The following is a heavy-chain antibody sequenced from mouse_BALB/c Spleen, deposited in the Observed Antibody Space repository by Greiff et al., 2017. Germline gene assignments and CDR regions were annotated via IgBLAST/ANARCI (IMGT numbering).Heavy chain of an antibody. V-gene: IGHV3-2*02. D-gene: IGHD2-1*01. J-gene: IGHJ3*01. CDR2: ISYSGST. CDR1: GYSITSDYA. Sequence: EVKLVESGPGLVKPSQSLSLTCTVTGYSITSDYAWNWIRQFPGNKLEWMGYISYSGSTSYNPSLKSRISITRDTSKNQFFLQLNSVTTEDTATYYCARTGGNSWFAYWGQGTLVTVSA. CDR3: ARTGGNSWFAY.